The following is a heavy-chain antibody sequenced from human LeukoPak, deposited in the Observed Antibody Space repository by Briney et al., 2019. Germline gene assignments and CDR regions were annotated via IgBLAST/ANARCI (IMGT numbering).Heavy chain of an antibody. V-gene: IGHV3-30*18. D-gene: IGHD1-26*01. CDR3: VKDQWVH. J-gene: IGHJ4*02. CDR2: ISYDGSNK. CDR1: GFTFSSYG. Sequence: GRSLRLSCAASGFTFSSYGMHWVRQAPGKGLEWVAVISYDGSNKYYADSVKGRFTISRDNSKNTLYLQMNSLRAEDTAVYYCVKDQWVHWGQGTLVTVSS.